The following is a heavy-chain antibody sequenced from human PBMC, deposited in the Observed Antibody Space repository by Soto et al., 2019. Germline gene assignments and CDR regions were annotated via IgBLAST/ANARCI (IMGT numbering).Heavy chain of an antibody. CDR2: IIASFGTA. Sequence: QVQLVQSGAEVKKPGSSVKVSCKASAGTFSSYAINWVRQAPGQGLEWMGGIIASFGTADYAQKFQGRVTITADESTSTAYVELRSLRSEDTAVYYCARDRGAVWGQGTLVPVSS. CDR3: ARDRGAV. CDR1: AGTFSSYA. D-gene: IGHD3-10*01. V-gene: IGHV1-69*01. J-gene: IGHJ4*02.